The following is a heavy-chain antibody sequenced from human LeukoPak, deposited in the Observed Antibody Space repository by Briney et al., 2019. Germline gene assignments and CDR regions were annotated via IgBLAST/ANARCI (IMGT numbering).Heavy chain of an antibody. D-gene: IGHD6-13*01. CDR3: ARLWGTQQLVPYCYYYMDV. Sequence: GASVKVSCKASGYTFTSYGISWVRQAPGQGLEWMGWISAYNGNTNYAQKLQGRVTMTTDTSTSTAYMELRSLRSDDTAVYYCARLWGTQQLVPYCYYYMDVWGKGTTVTVSS. CDR2: ISAYNGNT. J-gene: IGHJ6*03. V-gene: IGHV1-18*01. CDR1: GYTFTSYG.